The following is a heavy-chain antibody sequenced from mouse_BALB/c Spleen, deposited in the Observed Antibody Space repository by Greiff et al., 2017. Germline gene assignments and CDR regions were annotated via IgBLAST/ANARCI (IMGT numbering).Heavy chain of an antibody. CDR1: GFTFSSYT. V-gene: IGHV5-12-2*01. CDR3: ARDITTDWYFDV. J-gene: IGHJ1*01. CDR2: ISNGGGST. Sequence: DVKLVESGGGLVQPGGSLKLSCAASGFTFSSYTMSWVRQTPEKRLEWVAYISNGGGSTYYPDTVKGRFTISRDNAKNTLYLQMSSLKSEDTAMYYCARDITTDWYFDVWGAGTTVTVSS. D-gene: IGHD1-2*01.